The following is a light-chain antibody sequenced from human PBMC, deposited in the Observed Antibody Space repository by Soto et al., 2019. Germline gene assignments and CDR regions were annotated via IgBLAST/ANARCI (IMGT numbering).Light chain of an antibody. Sequence: TPMTQSPSTLSASVGDRVTITCRASESINYWLAWYQQKPGRAPKLLIYEASRLESGVPSRFSGSGFGTQFSLTISSLQPEDFETYYCQNYNTWSQTFGQGTKLEIK. J-gene: IGKJ2*01. CDR3: QNYNTWSQT. CDR2: EAS. CDR1: ESINYW. V-gene: IGKV1-5*01.